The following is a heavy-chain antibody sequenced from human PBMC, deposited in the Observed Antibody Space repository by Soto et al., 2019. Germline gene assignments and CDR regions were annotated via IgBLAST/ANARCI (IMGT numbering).Heavy chain of an antibody. CDR2: IFDSGST. CDR3: AREIMPLTNDWYFDL. Sequence: HVQLQESGPGLVKPSETLSLTCTVSGGSISGGVHSWSWIRQPPGKGLEWIGHIFDSGSTYYNPSLKSRLTISVDTSKNQFSLRLSSVTAADTAVYYCAREIMPLTNDWYFDLWGRGTLVTVSS. D-gene: IGHD2-8*01. V-gene: IGHV4-30-4*01. J-gene: IGHJ2*01. CDR1: GGSISGGVHS.